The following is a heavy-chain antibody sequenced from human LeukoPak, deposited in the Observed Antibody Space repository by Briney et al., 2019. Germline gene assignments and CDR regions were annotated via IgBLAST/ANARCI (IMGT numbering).Heavy chain of an antibody. D-gene: IGHD1-26*01. J-gene: IGHJ5*02. CDR2: IYYSGST. Sequence: SETLSLTCTVSGDSISSSSYYWGWIRQPPGKGLEWIGSIYYSGSTYYNPSLKSRVTISVDTSKNQFSLKLSSVTAADTAVYYCARMRKKVGAHPWGQGTLVTVSS. V-gene: IGHV4-39*07. CDR1: GDSISSSSYY. CDR3: ARMRKKVGAHP.